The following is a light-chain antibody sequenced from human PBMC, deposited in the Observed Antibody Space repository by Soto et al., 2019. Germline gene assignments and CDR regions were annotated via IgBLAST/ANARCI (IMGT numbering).Light chain of an antibody. Sequence: DIVMTQSPDSLAVSLGERATVNCKSSQSVLDSSNNKNYLAWSQQKPGQPPKVLIYWASTRESVVPDRFSGSESGTDFTLTITSLQAEDVAVYFCQQYRYTPWTFGQGNKVEIK. CDR3: QQYRYTPWT. CDR2: WAS. V-gene: IGKV4-1*01. CDR1: QSVLDSSNNKNY. J-gene: IGKJ1*01.